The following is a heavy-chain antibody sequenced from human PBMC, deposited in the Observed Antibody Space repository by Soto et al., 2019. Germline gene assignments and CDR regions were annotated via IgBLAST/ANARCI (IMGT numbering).Heavy chain of an antibody. V-gene: IGHV3-21*06. CDR1: GFTFSSYS. CDR2: ISSSSSYI. J-gene: IGHJ5*02. D-gene: IGHD3-22*01. CDR3: ARGNYYYDSSGYYAS. Sequence: EVQLVESGGGLVKPGGSLRLSCAASGFTFSSYSMNWVRQAPGKGLEWVSSISSSSSYIYYADSVKGRFTISRDNAKNPLYLQMNSLRAEDTAVYYCARGNYYYDSSGYYASWGQGTLVTVSS.